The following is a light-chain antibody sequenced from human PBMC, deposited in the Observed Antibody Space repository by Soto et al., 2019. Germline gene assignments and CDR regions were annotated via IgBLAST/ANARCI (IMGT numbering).Light chain of an antibody. CDR2: EGS. Sequence: QSVLTQPASVSGSPGQSITISCTGTSRDIGSFNLVSWYQHHPGKAPQLMIYEGSERPSGVSNRFSGSKSGNTASLTISGLQAEDEADYYCCSYAGTSYVLFGGGTKLTVL. CDR3: CSYAGTSYVL. CDR1: SRDIGSFNL. V-gene: IGLV2-23*01. J-gene: IGLJ2*01.